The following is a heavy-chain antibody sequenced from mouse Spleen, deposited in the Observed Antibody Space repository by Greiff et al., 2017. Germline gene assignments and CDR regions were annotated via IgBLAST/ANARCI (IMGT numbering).Heavy chain of an antibody. CDR2: IYPGSGST. V-gene: IGHV1-55*01. CDR3: ARYYGNYVDYAMDY. J-gene: IGHJ4*01. CDR1: GYTFTSYW. D-gene: IGHD2-1*01. Sequence: VKLQQPGAELVKPGASVKMSCKASGYTFTSYWITWVKQRPGQGLEWIGDIYPGSGSTNYNEKFKSKATLTVDTSSSTAYMQLSSLTSEDSAVYYCARYYGNYVDYAMDYWGQGTSVTVSS.